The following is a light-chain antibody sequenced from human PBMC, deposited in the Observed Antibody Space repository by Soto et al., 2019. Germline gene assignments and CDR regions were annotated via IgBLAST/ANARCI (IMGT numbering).Light chain of an antibody. J-gene: IGLJ2*01. CDR1: STDVGGYNY. CDR3: SSYTSSSTVV. V-gene: IGLV2-14*01. Sequence: QSALTQPASVSGSPGQSITISCTGTSTDVGGYNYVSWYQQHPGKAPKLMIYDVSNRPSGVSNRFSGSKSGNAASLTICGLQAEDEADYYRSSYTSSSTVVFGGGTKLTVL. CDR2: DVS.